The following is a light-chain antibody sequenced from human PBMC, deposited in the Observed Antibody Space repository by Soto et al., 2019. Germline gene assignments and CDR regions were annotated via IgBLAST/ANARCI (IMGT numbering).Light chain of an antibody. J-gene: IGLJ1*01. CDR1: SSNIGSTYD. Sequence: QSVLTQPPSVSGAPGQRVTISCTGSSSNIGSTYDVQWYQQLPGTAPKLLIHGNTNRPSGVPDRFSGSKSGTSASLAITGLQADDEADDDGQSYDDSLSVHYVFGTGTKLTVL. V-gene: IGLV1-40*01. CDR3: QSYDDSLSVHYV. CDR2: GNT.